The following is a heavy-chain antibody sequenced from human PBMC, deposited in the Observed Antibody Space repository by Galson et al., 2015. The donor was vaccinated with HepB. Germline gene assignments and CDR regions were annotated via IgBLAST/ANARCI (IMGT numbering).Heavy chain of an antibody. CDR3: ARFRYYDSSGYWLLFDY. Sequence: SLRLSCAASGFTFSSYWMSWVRQAPGKGLEWVANIKQDGSEKYYVDSVKGRFTISRDNAKNSLYLQMNSLRAEDTAVYYCARFRYYDSSGYWLLFDYWGQGTLVTVSS. CDR1: GFTFSSYW. V-gene: IGHV3-7*03. CDR2: IKQDGSEK. J-gene: IGHJ4*02. D-gene: IGHD3-22*01.